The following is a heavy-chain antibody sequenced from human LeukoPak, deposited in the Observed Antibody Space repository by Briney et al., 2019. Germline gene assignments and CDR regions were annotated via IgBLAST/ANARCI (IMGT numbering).Heavy chain of an antibody. Sequence: SLXXXCVASGFSFSDHWMNWFRQAPGKGLEWVATIKKDGSEQYYVDSMKGRFTISRDNAKNSVYLQINSLRAEDTAVYYCARDLGWLQSDYWGQGTLVTVSS. CDR3: ARDLGWLQSDY. D-gene: IGHD5-24*01. V-gene: IGHV3-7*01. J-gene: IGHJ4*02. CDR1: GFSFSDHW. CDR2: IKKDGSEQ.